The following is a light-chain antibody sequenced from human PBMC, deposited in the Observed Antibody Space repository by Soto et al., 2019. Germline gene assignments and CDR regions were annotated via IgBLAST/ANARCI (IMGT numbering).Light chain of an antibody. Sequence: VVLTQSPATLSLSPGERATLFCRASQTVDNYLAWYQQKPGQAPRLLIYDASNRATGIPPRFSGSGSGTDFTLTISSLEPEDFAVYYCQQRSDWALTFGGGTKVE. CDR3: QQRSDWALT. CDR1: QTVDNY. J-gene: IGKJ4*01. V-gene: IGKV3-11*01. CDR2: DAS.